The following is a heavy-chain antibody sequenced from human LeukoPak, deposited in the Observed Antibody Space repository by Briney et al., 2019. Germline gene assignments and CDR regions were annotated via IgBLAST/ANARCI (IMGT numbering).Heavy chain of an antibody. Sequence: PGRSLRLSCAASGFTFSSYGMHWVRQAPGKGLEWVAVISYDGSNKYYADSVKGRFTISRDNSKNTLYLQMNSLRAEDTAVYYCANTGSYSVYWGQGTLVTVSS. V-gene: IGHV3-30*18. CDR3: ANTGSYSVY. J-gene: IGHJ4*02. D-gene: IGHD2-21*01. CDR2: ISYDGSNK. CDR1: GFTFSSYG.